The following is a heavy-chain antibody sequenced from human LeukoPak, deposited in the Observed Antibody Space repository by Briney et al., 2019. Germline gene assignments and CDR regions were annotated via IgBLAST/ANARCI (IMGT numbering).Heavy chain of an antibody. V-gene: IGHV3-30-3*01. CDR1: GFTFSSYA. J-gene: IGHJ2*01. CDR2: ISYDGSNK. CDR3: AKDRTVGASYWYFDL. D-gene: IGHD1-26*01. Sequence: SGGSLRLSCAASGFTFSSYAMHWVRQAPGKGLEWVAVISYDGSNKYYADSVKGRFTISRDSSKNTLFLHMNTLRAEDTAIYYCAKDRTVGASYWYFDLWGRGTLVTVSS.